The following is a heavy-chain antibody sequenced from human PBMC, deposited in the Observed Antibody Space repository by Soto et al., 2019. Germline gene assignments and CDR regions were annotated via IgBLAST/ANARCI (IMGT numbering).Heavy chain of an antibody. J-gene: IGHJ6*02. Sequence: SETLSLTCAVYGGSFANSYWTWIRQPPGKGLEWIGYISYTGSANYNASLKSRLTISVDTSKNQFSLKLSSVTAADTALYCCARVNYGDYYYGMDVWGQGTMVTVSS. CDR2: ISYTGSA. D-gene: IGHD4-17*01. CDR3: ARVNYGDYYYGMDV. CDR1: GGSFANSY. V-gene: IGHV4-59*01.